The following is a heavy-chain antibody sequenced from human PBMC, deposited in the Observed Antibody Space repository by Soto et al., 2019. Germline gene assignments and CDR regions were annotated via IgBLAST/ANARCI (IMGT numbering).Heavy chain of an antibody. CDR3: TRHSDVVVPAAMKRNYYYYMDV. CDR1: GFTFSGSA. V-gene: IGHV3-73*01. D-gene: IGHD2-2*01. J-gene: IGHJ6*03. CDR2: IRSKANSYAT. Sequence: GGSLRLSCAASGFTFSGSAMHWVRQASGKGLEWVGRIRSKANSYATAYAASVKGRFTISRDDSKNTAYLQMNSLKTEDTAVYYCTRHSDVVVPAAMKRNYYYYMDVWGKGTTVTVSS.